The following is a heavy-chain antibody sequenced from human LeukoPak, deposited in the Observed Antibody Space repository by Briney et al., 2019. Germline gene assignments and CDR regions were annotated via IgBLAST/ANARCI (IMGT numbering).Heavy chain of an antibody. CDR1: GFTFSSYW. D-gene: IGHD1-26*01. CDR3: TRGDFYVGAQDY. CDR2: INSDGSDT. V-gene: IGHV3-74*01. J-gene: IGHJ4*02. Sequence: GGSLRLSCAASGFTFSSYWMHWVRQAPGKGLVWVSRINSDGSDTSYTDSVKGRFTISRDNAKNTLYLQMNSLGAGDTAVYYCTRGDFYVGAQDYWGQGTLVAVSS.